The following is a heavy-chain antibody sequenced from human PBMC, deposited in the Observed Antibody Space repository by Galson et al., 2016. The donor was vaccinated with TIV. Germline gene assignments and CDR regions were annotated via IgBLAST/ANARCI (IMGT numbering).Heavy chain of an antibody. CDR3: ARSGDYNYYYSYMDV. J-gene: IGHJ6*03. CDR1: GYAFTSCA. D-gene: IGHD4-17*01. V-gene: IGHV7-4-1*02. Sequence: SVKVSCKASGYAFTSCAMNWVRQAPGQGLEWLGWINTRNGHPTYAQGFTGRFVFSLDTSVSTAFLQISGLTADDTAVYYCARSGDYNYYYSYMDVWSKGTTVTVSS. CDR2: INTRNGHP.